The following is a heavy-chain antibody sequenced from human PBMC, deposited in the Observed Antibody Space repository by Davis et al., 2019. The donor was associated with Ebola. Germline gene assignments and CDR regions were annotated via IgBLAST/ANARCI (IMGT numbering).Heavy chain of an antibody. CDR2: ISGSGGST. Sequence: PGGSLRLSCTDSVITFSSYAMTWVRQAPGKGLEWVSAISGSGGSTYYADSVKGRFTISRDNSKKTLFLHMNRLTSEDTAMYYCTIGDYRNYEGDGGDYWGQGTLVTVSS. CDR3: TIGDYRNYEGDGGDY. J-gene: IGHJ4*02. D-gene: IGHD4-11*01. V-gene: IGHV3-23*01. CDR1: VITFSSYA.